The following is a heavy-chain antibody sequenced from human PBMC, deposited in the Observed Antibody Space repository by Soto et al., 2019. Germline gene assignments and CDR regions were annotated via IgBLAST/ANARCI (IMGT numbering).Heavy chain of an antibody. Sequence: QVQLVESGGGVVQPGRSLRLSCAASGFTFSSYGMHWVRQAPGKGLEWVAVIWYDGSNKYYADSVKGRFTISRDNSKNTLYLQMDSLGAEDTGVYYCAIGESIEWLGYRADDAFDIWGQGTMVTVSS. CDR3: AIGESIEWLGYRADDAFDI. D-gene: IGHD6-19*01. CDR1: GFTFSSYG. J-gene: IGHJ3*02. V-gene: IGHV3-33*01. CDR2: IWYDGSNK.